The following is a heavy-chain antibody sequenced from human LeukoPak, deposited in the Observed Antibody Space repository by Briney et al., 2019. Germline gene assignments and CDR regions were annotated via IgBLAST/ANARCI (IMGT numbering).Heavy chain of an antibody. CDR3: ARGPRYSFY. CDR1: GFIVSHNY. J-gene: IGHJ4*02. V-gene: IGHV3-53*01. D-gene: IGHD6-13*01. CDR2: IYIDGTT. Sequence: GGSLRLSCAASGFIVSHNYMTWVRQAPGKGLEWISVIYIDGTTYYADSVKGRFTISRDQANNTLYLQMNTLRDEDTAVYYCARGPRYSFYWGQGTLVPVSS.